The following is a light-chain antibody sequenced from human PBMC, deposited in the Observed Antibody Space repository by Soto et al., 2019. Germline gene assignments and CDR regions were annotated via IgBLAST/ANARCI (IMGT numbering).Light chain of an antibody. Sequence: EIVLTQSPGTLSLSPGERATLSCRASHSVTSNYLAWYQQKPGQAPRLLIYAASGRASGIPDRFSGSGSGTYFILTISRLEPDDFAVYYCQQYGSSAQTFGQGTRVDIK. J-gene: IGKJ1*01. CDR3: QQYGSSAQT. V-gene: IGKV3-20*01. CDR1: HSVTSNY. CDR2: AAS.